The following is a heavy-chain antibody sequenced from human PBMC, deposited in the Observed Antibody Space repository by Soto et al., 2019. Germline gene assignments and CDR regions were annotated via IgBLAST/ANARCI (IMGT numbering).Heavy chain of an antibody. J-gene: IGHJ3*02. D-gene: IGHD1-26*01. V-gene: IGHV1-24*01. CDR3: ATEAIVGATIDAFDI. Sequence: ASVKVSCKVSGYTLTELSMHWVRQAPGKGLEWMGGFDPEDGETIYAQKFQGRVTMTEDTSTDTAYMELSSLRSEDTAVYYFATEAIVGATIDAFDIWGQGTMVTVSS. CDR2: FDPEDGET. CDR1: GYTLTELS.